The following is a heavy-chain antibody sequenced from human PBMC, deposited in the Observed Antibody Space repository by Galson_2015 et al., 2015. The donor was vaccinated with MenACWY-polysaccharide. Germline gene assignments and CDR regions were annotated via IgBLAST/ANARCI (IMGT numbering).Heavy chain of an antibody. Sequence: SLRLSCAASGFTFSSYSMNWVRQAPGKGLEWVSYISSSSSTIYYADSVKGRFTISRDNAKNSLYLQMNSLRDEDTAVYYCASNIVVVPAAEGAFDYWGQGTLVTVSS. CDR2: ISSSSSTI. CDR3: ASNIVVVPAAEGAFDY. CDR1: GFTFSSYS. V-gene: IGHV3-48*02. J-gene: IGHJ4*02. D-gene: IGHD2-2*01.